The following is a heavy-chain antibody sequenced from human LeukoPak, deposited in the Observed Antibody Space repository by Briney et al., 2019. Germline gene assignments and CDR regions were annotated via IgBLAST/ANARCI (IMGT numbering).Heavy chain of an antibody. CDR3: ARGCRVRGVITGYGMDV. CDR1: GYTFTSYD. CDR2: MNPNSGNT. J-gene: IGHJ6*02. Sequence: GASVKVSCKSSGYTFTSYDINWVRQATGQGLEWMGWMNPNSGNTGYAQKFQGRVTMTRSTSISTAYMELSSLRSEDTAVYYCARGCRVRGVITGYGMDVWGQGTTVTVSS. V-gene: IGHV1-8*01. D-gene: IGHD3-10*02.